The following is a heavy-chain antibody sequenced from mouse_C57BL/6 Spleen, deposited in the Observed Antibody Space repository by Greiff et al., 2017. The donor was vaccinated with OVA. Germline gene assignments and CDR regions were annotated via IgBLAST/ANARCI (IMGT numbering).Heavy chain of an antibody. CDR2: IYPGDGDT. D-gene: IGHD2-3*01. CDR1: GYAFSSSW. Sequence: QVQLLQSGPELVKPGASVKISCTASGYAFSSSWMHWVKPRPGKGLEWIGRIYPGDGDTYYNGKFKGKATLTADKSSSTAYMQLSSLTSEDSAVYFCSSSGGYYSYYSMDYWGQGTSVTVSS. J-gene: IGHJ4*01. CDR3: SSSGGYYSYYSMDY. V-gene: IGHV1-82*01.